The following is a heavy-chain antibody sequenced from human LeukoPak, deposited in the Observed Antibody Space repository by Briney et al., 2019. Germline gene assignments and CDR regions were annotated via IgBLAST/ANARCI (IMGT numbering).Heavy chain of an antibody. V-gene: IGHV3-49*04. CDR2: IRSKAYGGTT. J-gene: IGHJ4*02. Sequence: GGSLRLSCTASGFIFGDYAMSWVRQAPGKGLEWVGFIRSKAYGGTTEYAASVKGRFTISRDDSKSIAYLQMNSLKTEDTAVYYCTSIPITIFGVIDYWGQGTLVTVSS. D-gene: IGHD3-3*01. CDR3: TSIPITIFGVIDY. CDR1: GFIFGDYA.